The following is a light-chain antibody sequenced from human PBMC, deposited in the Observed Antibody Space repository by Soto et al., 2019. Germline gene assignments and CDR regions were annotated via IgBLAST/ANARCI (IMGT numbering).Light chain of an antibody. CDR2: DAS. Sequence: DIQMIQSPSTLSASVGDRVTITCRASQSISDWLAWFQLKPGKAPKLLIYDASSLESGVPSRFSGSGSGTEFTLTISSLQPDDFATYYCQQYNNYSTFGQGTKWIS. CDR3: QQYNNYST. CDR1: QSISDW. J-gene: IGKJ1*01. V-gene: IGKV1-5*01.